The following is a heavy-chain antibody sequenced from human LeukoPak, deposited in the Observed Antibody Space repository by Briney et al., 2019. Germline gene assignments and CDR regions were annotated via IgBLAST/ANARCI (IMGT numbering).Heavy chain of an antibody. CDR3: ARDGNSSGWYADY. V-gene: IGHV1-69*04. Sequence: SVTVSCKASGGTFSSYTISWVRQDPGQGLEWMGRNIPILGIANYAQKFQGRVTITADKSTSTAYMELSSLRSEDTAVYYCARDGNSSGWYADYWGQGTLVTVSS. J-gene: IGHJ4*02. CDR2: NIPILGIA. D-gene: IGHD6-19*01. CDR1: GGTFSSYT.